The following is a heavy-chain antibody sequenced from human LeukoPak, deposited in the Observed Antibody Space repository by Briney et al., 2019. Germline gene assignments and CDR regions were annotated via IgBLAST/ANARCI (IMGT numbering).Heavy chain of an antibody. CDR2: IYYSGST. J-gene: IGHJ2*01. Sequence: SETLSLTCTVSGGSISSSSYYWGWIRQPPGKGLEWIGSIYYSGSTYYNPSLKSRVTISVDTSKNQFSLKLSSVTAADTAVYYCARAAFPNYWYFDLWGRGTLVTVSS. CDR3: ARAAFPNYWYFDL. D-gene: IGHD2-21*01. CDR1: GGSISSSSYY. V-gene: IGHV4-39*01.